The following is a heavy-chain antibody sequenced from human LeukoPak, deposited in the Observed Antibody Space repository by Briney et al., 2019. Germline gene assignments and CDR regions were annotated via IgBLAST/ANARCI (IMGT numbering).Heavy chain of an antibody. J-gene: IGHJ5*02. D-gene: IGHD2-2*01. CDR3: VSDRCSYCGSTNCYGCGWFDP. CDR1: GFTFSNYW. Sequence: GGSLRLSCVVSGFTFSNYWMTWVRQAPGKGLEWVASIKQDGSETYYVDSVEGRFTISRDNTKNSVYLQMDGLRAEDTAVYFRVSDRCSYCGSTNCYGCGWFDPWGQGTLVTVSS. V-gene: IGHV3-7*01. CDR2: IKQDGSET.